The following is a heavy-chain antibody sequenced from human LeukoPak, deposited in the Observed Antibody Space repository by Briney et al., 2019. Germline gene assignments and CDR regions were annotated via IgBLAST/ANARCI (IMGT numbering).Heavy chain of an antibody. CDR1: GYTFTSYY. J-gene: IGHJ6*03. CDR3: ARDVVFGYSYGYYYYYMDV. Sequence: ASVKVSCKASGYTFTSYYMHWVRQAPGQGLEWMGIINPSGGSTNYAQKFQGRVTMTRDTSISTAYMELSRLRSDDTAVYYCARDVVFGYSYGYYYYYMDVWGKGSTVTVSS. V-gene: IGHV1-2*02. D-gene: IGHD5-18*01. CDR2: INPSGGST.